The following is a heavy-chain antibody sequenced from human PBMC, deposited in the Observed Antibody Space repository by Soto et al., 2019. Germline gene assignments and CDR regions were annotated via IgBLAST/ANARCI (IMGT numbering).Heavy chain of an antibody. CDR2: INPNSGGT. D-gene: IGHD6-25*01. CDR1: GYTFTGYY. Sequence: VASVKVSGEASGYTFTGYYIHWVRQAPGQGLEWMGWINPNSGGTNYAQKFQGRVTMTRDTSISTAYMELSRLRSDDTAVYYCARGSGVGSGYGMDVWGQGTTVTVSS. V-gene: IGHV1-2*02. CDR3: ARGSGVGSGYGMDV. J-gene: IGHJ6*02.